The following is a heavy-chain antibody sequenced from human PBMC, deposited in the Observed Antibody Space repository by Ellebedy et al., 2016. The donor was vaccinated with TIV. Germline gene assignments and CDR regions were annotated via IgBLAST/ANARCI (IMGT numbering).Heavy chain of an antibody. V-gene: IGHV3-30*04. CDR3: ARPHNSYGYLYFLDL. CDR2: KSFAQSDE. J-gene: IGHJ4*02. D-gene: IGHD5-18*01. CDR1: GFSFSTYA. Sequence: GESLKISCAASGFSFSTYAMHWVRQIPGKGLEWVAVKSFAQSDEYYADSLKGRFTISRDNAKNTLYWHMNSLRSEDTALYYCARPHNSYGYLYFLDLWGQGTLVTVSS.